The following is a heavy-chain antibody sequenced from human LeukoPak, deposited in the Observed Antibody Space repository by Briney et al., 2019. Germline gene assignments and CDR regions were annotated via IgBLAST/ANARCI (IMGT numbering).Heavy chain of an antibody. Sequence: GGSLRLSCAASGFTFSSYAMSWVRQAPGKGLEWVSGISGSGSSTYYADSVKGRFTISRDNSKKTLYLQMNSLRAEDTAVYYCAKDPVEQQLVRDFDYWGRGTLVTVSS. CDR2: ISGSGSST. D-gene: IGHD6-13*01. J-gene: IGHJ4*02. CDR3: AKDPVEQQLVRDFDY. CDR1: GFTFSSYA. V-gene: IGHV3-23*01.